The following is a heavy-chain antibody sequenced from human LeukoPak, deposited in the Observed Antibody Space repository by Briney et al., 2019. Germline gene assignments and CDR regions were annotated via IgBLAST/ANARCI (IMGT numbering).Heavy chain of an antibody. CDR3: ASDVATIAY. D-gene: IGHD5-12*01. V-gene: IGHV4-34*09. CDR1: GGSFSGYY. CDR2: IYRSGST. Sequence: SETLSLTCAVYGGSFSGYYWSWIRQPPGKGLEWIGYIYRSGSTYYNPSLKSRVTISVDTSKNQFSLKLSSVTAADTAVYYCASDVATIAYWGQGTLVTVSS. J-gene: IGHJ4*02.